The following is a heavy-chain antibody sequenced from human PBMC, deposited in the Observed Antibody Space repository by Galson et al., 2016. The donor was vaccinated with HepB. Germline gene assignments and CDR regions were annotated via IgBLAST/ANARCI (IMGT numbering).Heavy chain of an antibody. J-gene: IGHJ4*02. CDR1: GFIFSNYA. D-gene: IGHD3-22*01. CDR2: ITDDGVGT. CDR3: AKDRGGVFSAYHFDS. V-gene: IGHV3-23*01. Sequence: SLRLSCAASGFIFSNYAMSWVRQAPGKGLEWVSTITDDGVGTFYADSVEGRFTISRDNSKNTLFLQMNRLSAEDTALYYCAKDRGGVFSAYHFDSWGQGALAPVSS.